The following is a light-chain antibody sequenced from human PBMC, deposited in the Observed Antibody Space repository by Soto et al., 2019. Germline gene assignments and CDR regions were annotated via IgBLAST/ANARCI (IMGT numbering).Light chain of an antibody. CDR2: GAS. CDR1: QSVSSN. CDR3: QQRSNWPPIT. Sequence: EIRMTQSPATLSVSQGERATFSCRASQSVSSNLAWYQQKPGQAPRLLIYGASTRATGIPARFSGSGSGTEFTLTISSLRSEDFALYYCQQRSNWPPITFGQGTRLEIK. V-gene: IGKV3-15*01. J-gene: IGKJ5*01.